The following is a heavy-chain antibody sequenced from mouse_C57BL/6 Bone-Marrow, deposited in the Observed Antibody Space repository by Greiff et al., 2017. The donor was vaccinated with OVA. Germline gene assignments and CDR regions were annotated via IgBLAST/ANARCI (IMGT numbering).Heavy chain of an antibody. D-gene: IGHD3-2*02. V-gene: IGHV1-81*01. J-gene: IGHJ2*01. Sequence: QVQLQQSGAELARPGASVKLSCKASGYTFTSYGISWVKQRPGQGLEWIGEIYPRSGSTYYNEKFKGKATLTADKSSSAAYMELSSLTSEDSAVYVCARRQLSLRRYYFDYWGQGTTLTVSS. CDR3: ARRQLSLRRYYFDY. CDR2: IYPRSGST. CDR1: GYTFTSYG.